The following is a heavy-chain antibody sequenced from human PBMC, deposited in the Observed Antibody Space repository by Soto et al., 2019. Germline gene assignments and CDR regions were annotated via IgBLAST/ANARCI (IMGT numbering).Heavy chain of an antibody. CDR2: ITSNSDHI. CDR1: AFMFSAYT. V-gene: IGHV3-21*01. CDR3: ATPYYYNH. Sequence: PGGSLRLSCAPSAFMFSAYTMSWVRQAPGKGLEWLSSITSNSDHIDYADSVRGRFTVSRDNARKSLYLQMDSLGAEDTGVYYCATPYYYNHWGPGTLVTVSS. J-gene: IGHJ4*02.